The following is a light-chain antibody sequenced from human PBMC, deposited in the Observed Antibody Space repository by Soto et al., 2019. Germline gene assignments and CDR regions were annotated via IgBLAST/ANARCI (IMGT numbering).Light chain of an antibody. Sequence: QSALTQPPSASGSPGQSVTFSCTGTSGDVGRYDYVSWYQQHPGKAPKLLIYGVTKRPAGVPDRFSGSKSGNTASLTVSGLQTEDEAYYYCSSDAGSSIYVFGTGTKVTVL. CDR3: SSDAGSSIYV. CDR1: SGDVGRYDY. CDR2: GVT. J-gene: IGLJ1*01. V-gene: IGLV2-8*01.